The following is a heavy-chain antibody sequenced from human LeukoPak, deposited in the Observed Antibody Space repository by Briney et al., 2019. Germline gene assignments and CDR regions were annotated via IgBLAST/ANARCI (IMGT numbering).Heavy chain of an antibody. D-gene: IGHD3-10*02. J-gene: IGHJ6*04. CDR1: GFTFSNAW. CDR3: AELGITMIGGV. V-gene: IGHV3-48*04. CDR2: ISSSGSTI. Sequence: GGSLRLSCTASGFTFSNAWMNWVRQAPGKGLEWVSYISSSGSTIYYADSVKGRFTISRDNAKNSLYLQMNSLRAEDTAVYYCAELGITMIGGVWGKGTTVTISS.